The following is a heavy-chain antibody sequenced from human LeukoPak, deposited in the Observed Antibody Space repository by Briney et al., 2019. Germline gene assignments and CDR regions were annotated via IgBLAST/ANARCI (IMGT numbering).Heavy chain of an antibody. J-gene: IGHJ4*02. D-gene: IGHD6-19*01. Sequence: GGSLRLSCAASGFTFSSCGMSWVRQAPGKGLEWVANIKQDGSEKYYVDSVKGRFTISRDNAQNSLYLQMNSLRAEDTAVYYCARDQAVAALWGQGTLVTVSS. CDR3: ARDQAVAAL. V-gene: IGHV3-7*01. CDR2: IKQDGSEK. CDR1: GFTFSSCG.